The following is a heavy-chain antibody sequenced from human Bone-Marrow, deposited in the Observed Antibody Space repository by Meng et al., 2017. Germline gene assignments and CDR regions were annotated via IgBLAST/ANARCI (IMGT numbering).Heavy chain of an antibody. D-gene: IGHD3-16*01. CDR1: GYTFTGYY. Sequence: VQMVQSGAEVKKSGASVKVSCKASGYTFTGYYMHWVRQAPGQGLEWMGRINPNSGGTNFAQKFQARVTMTSDTSISTAYMELSRLRSADTAVYYCARITEMNDYWGQGTLVTVSS. CDR2: INPNSGGT. CDR3: ARITEMNDY. V-gene: IGHV1-2*06. J-gene: IGHJ4*02.